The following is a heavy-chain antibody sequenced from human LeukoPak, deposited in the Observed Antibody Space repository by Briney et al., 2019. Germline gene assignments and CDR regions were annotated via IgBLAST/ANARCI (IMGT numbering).Heavy chain of an antibody. CDR2: IYTSGST. CDR3: VREGWQWLVHAFDI. V-gene: IGHV4-4*07. Sequence: SETLSLTCTVSGDSISGFYWSWIRQAAGKGLEWIGHIYTSGSTNYNPSLKSRVTISVDTSKNQFSLKLSSVTAADTAVYYCVREGWQWLVHAFDIWGQGTMVTGSS. J-gene: IGHJ3*02. CDR1: GDSISGFY. D-gene: IGHD6-19*01.